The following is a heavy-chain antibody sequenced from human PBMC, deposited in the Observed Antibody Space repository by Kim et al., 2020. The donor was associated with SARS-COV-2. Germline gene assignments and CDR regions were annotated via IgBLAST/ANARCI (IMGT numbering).Heavy chain of an antibody. Sequence: YNPSLKSRVTISVDTSKNQFSLKLSSVTAADTAVYYCARGVRVGAAPDDYWGQGTLVTVSS. J-gene: IGHJ4*02. V-gene: IGHV4-34*01. CDR3: ARGVRVGAAPDDY. D-gene: IGHD1-26*01.